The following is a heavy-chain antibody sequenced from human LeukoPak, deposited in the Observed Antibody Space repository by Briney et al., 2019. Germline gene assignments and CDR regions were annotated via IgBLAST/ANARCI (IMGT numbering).Heavy chain of an antibody. CDR2: ISGSGGST. J-gene: IGHJ4*02. V-gene: IGHV3-23*01. CDR3: AKVTYYDFWSGYAHFDY. CDR1: GLTFSSYA. D-gene: IGHD3-3*01. Sequence: PGGSLRLSCAASGLTFSSYAMSWVRQAPGKRLEWVSAISGSGGSTYYADSVKGRFTISGDNSKNTLYLQMNSLRAEDTAVYYCAKVTYYDFWSGYAHFDYWGQGTLVTVSS.